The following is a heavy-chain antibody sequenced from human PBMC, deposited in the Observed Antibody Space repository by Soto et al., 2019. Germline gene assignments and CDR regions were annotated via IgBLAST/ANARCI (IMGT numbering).Heavy chain of an antibody. V-gene: IGHV1-46*01. J-gene: IGHJ5*02. CDR1: GDTFTSYY. Sequence: QVQLVQSGAEVKKPGASVKVSCKAPGDTFTSYYLNWVRQAPGQGLEWMGVINPNGGSTKYAQKFQGRITMTRDTSRSTVYMELSSLRSEDTAVYCCARSSGGNFGIIIEGSNWFDPWGQGTLVTVSS. CDR3: ARSSGGNFGIIIEGSNWFDP. D-gene: IGHD3-3*01. CDR2: INPNGGST.